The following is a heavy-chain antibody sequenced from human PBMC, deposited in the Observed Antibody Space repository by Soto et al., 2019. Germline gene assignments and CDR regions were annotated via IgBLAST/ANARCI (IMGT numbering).Heavy chain of an antibody. D-gene: IGHD4-4*01. CDR1: GGCITGYY. CDR2: IHYSGST. Sequence: QVQLQESGPGLVQPSETLSLTCTVSGGCITGYYWSWIRQPPGKGPVWIGNIHYSGSTNYNPSLKSRVTISVDTSKNQFSLRLSSVTAAETAVYYCARHSYYSNPLRFDPWGQGTLVTVSS. J-gene: IGHJ5*02. CDR3: ARHSYYSNPLRFDP. V-gene: IGHV4-59*08.